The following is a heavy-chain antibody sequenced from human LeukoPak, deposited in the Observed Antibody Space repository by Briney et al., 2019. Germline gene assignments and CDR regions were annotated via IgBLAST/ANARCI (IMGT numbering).Heavy chain of an antibody. V-gene: IGHV1-2*02. Sequence: ASVKVSCKASGYTFTGYYMHWVRQAPGQGPEWMGRINPNSGGTNYAQKFQGRVTMTRDTSISTAYMELSRLRSDDTAVYYCARERPGGLGGSGWGQGTLVTVSS. D-gene: IGHD3-10*01. CDR1: GYTFTGYY. CDR2: INPNSGGT. CDR3: ARERPGGLGGSG. J-gene: IGHJ4*02.